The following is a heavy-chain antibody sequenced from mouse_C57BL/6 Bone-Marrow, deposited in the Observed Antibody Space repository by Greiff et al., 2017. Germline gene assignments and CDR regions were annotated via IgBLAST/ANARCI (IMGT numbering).Heavy chain of an antibody. Sequence: QVQLQQPGAELVMPGASVKLSCKASGYTFTSYWMHWVKQRPGQGLEWIGEIDPSDSYTNYNQKFKGKSTLTVDKSSSTAYMQLSSLTSEDSAVYYCARGYYGSSPFADWGQGTLVTVSA. V-gene: IGHV1-69*01. CDR2: IDPSDSYT. CDR3: ARGYYGSSPFAD. D-gene: IGHD1-1*01. J-gene: IGHJ3*01. CDR1: GYTFTSYW.